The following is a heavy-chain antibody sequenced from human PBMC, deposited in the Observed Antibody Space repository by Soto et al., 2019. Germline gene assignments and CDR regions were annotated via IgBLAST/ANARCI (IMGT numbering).Heavy chain of an antibody. CDR3: AKTHDYGDYTQLGFDY. V-gene: IGHV3-30*18. CDR2: ISYDGSNK. D-gene: IGHD4-17*01. CDR1: GFTFSSYG. J-gene: IGHJ4*02. Sequence: PGGSLRLSCAASGFTFSSYGMHWVRQAPGKGLEWVAVISYDGSNKYYADSVKGRFTISRDNSKYTLYLQMNSLRAEDTAVYYCAKTHDYGDYTQLGFDYWGQGTLVTVSS.